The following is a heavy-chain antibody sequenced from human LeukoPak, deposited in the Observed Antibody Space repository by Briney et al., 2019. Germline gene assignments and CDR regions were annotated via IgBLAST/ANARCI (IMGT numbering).Heavy chain of an antibody. Sequence: PSETLSLTCTVSGGSISSYYWSWIRQPPGKGLEWIGRIYTSGSTNYNPSLKSRVTISVDTSKNQFSLKLSSVTAADTAVYYCARLGSLHAFDIWGQGTMVTVSS. CDR3: ARLGSLHAFDI. CDR1: GGSISSYY. D-gene: IGHD1-26*01. V-gene: IGHV4-4*08. CDR2: IYTSGST. J-gene: IGHJ3*02.